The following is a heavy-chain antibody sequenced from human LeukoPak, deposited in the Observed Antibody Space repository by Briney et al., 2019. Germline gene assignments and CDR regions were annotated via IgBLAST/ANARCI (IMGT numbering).Heavy chain of an antibody. CDR2: IYSGGST. CDR1: EFSVGSNY. Sequence: GGSLRLSCAASEFSVGSNYMTWVRQAPGKGLEWVSLIYSGGSTYYADSVKGRFTISRDNSKNTLYLQMNSLRAEDTAVFYCARDVGAVLGEVYFDYWGQGTLVTVSS. D-gene: IGHD3-16*01. CDR3: ARDVGAVLGEVYFDY. J-gene: IGHJ4*02. V-gene: IGHV3-66*01.